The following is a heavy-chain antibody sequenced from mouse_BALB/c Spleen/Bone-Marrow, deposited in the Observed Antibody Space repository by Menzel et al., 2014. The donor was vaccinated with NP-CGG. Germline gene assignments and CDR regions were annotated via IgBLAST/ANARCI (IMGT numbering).Heavy chain of an antibody. V-gene: IGHV14-4*02. Sequence: EVQVVESGAELVRSGASVRLSCTASGFNIKDSYIHWVRPRPEQGLEWIGWIDPENGDTEYAPKSQGKATMTADTSSNTAYLQLSSLTSEDTAVYYCKGYDYDVDSFDYWGQGTTLTVSS. CDR2: IDPENGDT. CDR1: GFNIKDSY. CDR3: KGYDYDVDSFDY. J-gene: IGHJ2*01. D-gene: IGHD2-4*01.